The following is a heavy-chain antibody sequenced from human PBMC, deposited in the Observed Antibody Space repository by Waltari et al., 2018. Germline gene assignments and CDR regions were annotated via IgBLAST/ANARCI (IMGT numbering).Heavy chain of an antibody. CDR2: INHSGST. J-gene: IGHJ4*02. V-gene: IGHV4-34*01. D-gene: IGHD2-2*01. Sequence: QVQLQQWGAGLLKPSETLSITCAVYGGSFSGYYWSWIRQPPGKGLEWIGEINHSGSTNYNPSLKSRVTISVDTSKNQFSLKLSSVTAADTAVYYCASGYCSSTSCSTPPGYWGQGTLVTVSS. CDR3: ASGYCSSTSCSTPPGY. CDR1: GGSFSGYY.